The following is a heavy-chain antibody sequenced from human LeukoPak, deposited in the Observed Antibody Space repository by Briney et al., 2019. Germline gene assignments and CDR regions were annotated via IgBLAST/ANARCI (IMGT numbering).Heavy chain of an antibody. V-gene: IGHV4-39*01. Sequence: SETLSLTCTVSGDSVSSSSFYWGWIRQPPGKGLEWIASTYYSGSSYYNTSLKSRVTISVDTSKDQVSLKLSSVTAADTAVYYCARQGSSIRRPFDYWGQGTLVTVSS. J-gene: IGHJ4*02. CDR1: GDSVSSSSFY. D-gene: IGHD6-13*01. CDR3: ARQGSSIRRPFDY. CDR2: TYYSGSS.